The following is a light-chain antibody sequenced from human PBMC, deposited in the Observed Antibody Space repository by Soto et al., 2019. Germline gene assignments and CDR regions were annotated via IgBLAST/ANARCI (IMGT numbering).Light chain of an antibody. Sequence: EIGLAQSPGTRSWSPGERATLSGRASQSVSSNLAWYQQKPGQAPRLLIYGASTRATGIPARFSGSGSGTEFTLTISSLQSEDFAVYYCQQYNNWPLTFGQGTKVDIK. CDR2: GAS. CDR3: QQYNNWPLT. J-gene: IGKJ1*01. CDR1: QSVSSN. V-gene: IGKV3-15*01.